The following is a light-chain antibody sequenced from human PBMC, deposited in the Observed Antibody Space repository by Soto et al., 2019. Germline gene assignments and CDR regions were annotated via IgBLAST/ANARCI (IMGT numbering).Light chain of an antibody. CDR3: AAWDDSLSGRVV. J-gene: IGLJ2*01. CDR2: RYN. CDR1: SSNIGSNY. Sequence: QSVLTQPPSASGTPGQRVTISCSGSSSNIGSNYVYWYQQLPGTAPKLLIYRYNQRPSGVPDRFSGSKSGTSASLAISGLRSEDEADYYCAAWDDSLSGRVVFGGGTKLTVL. V-gene: IGLV1-47*01.